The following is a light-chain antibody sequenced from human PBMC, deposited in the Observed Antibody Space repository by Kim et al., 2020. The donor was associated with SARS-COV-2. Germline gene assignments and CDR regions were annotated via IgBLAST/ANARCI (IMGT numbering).Light chain of an antibody. CDR1: QSVSSSY. CDR2: GAS. CDR3: QQYGSSTT. V-gene: IGKV3-20*01. J-gene: IGKJ1*01. Sequence: LAPGERATLSCRASQSVSSSYLAWYQQKPGQAPRLLIYGASSRATGIPDRFSGSGSGTDFTLTISRLEPEDCAVYYCQQYGSSTTFGQGTKVDIK.